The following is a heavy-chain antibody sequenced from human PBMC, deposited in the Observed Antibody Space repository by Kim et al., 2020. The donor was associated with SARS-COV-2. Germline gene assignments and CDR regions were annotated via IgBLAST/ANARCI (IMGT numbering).Heavy chain of an antibody. J-gene: IGHJ4*01. V-gene: IGHV3-72*01. CDR2: SRNKANSYTT. CDR1: GFTFSDHY. Sequence: GGSLRLSCTTSGFTFSDHYMDWVRQAPGKGLEWVGRSRNKANSYTTEYAASVRGRFTISRDDSKNSLYLQMNSLKTEDTAVYYCARSRAATVGPYYFDY. CDR3: ARSRAATVGPYYFDY. D-gene: IGHD4-4*01.